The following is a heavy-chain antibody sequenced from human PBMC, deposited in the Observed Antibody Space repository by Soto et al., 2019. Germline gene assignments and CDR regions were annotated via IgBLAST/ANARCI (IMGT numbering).Heavy chain of an antibody. V-gene: IGHV3-74*01. Sequence: GGSLRLSCAASGFTFTDYWTHWVRQAPGKGLVWVSRINSDGSRTSYADSVTGRFTISRDNAKNTLYLQMNSLRVEDTALYYCAREAYRGFYFDYWGQGTLVTVSS. D-gene: IGHD4-4*01. J-gene: IGHJ4*02. CDR1: GFTFTDYW. CDR2: INSDGSRT. CDR3: AREAYRGFYFDY.